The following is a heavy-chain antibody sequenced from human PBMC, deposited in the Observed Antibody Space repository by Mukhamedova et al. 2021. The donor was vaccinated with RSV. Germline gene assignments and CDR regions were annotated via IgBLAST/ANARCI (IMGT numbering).Heavy chain of an antibody. CDR2: INHSGST. V-gene: IGHV4-34*01. CDR3: ASLFAGTTLGHDY. Sequence: GYYWSWIRQPPGKGLEWIGEINHSGSTNYNPSLKSRVTISVDTSKNQFSLKLSPVTAADTAVYYCASLFAGTTLGHDYWGQGTLV. D-gene: IGHD1-7*01. J-gene: IGHJ4*02. CDR1: GYY.